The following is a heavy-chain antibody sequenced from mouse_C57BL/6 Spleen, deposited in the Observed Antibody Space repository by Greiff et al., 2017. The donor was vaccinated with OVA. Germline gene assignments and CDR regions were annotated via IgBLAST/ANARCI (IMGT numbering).Heavy chain of an antibody. CDR1: GYSITSGYD. Sequence: EVKLQESGPGMVKPSPSLSLTCTVTGYSITSGYDWHWIRHFPGNKLEWMGYISYSGSTTYNPSLKSRISITHDTSKNHFFLKLNSVTTEDTATYYCARGGYLLLGAWFAYWGQGTLVTVSA. J-gene: IGHJ3*01. V-gene: IGHV3-1*01. CDR2: ISYSGST. D-gene: IGHD1-1*01. CDR3: ARGGYLLLGAWFAY.